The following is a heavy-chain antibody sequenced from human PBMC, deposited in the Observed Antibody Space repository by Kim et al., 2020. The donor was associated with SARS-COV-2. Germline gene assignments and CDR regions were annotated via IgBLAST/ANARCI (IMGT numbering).Heavy chain of an antibody. Sequence: SETLSLTCTVSGGSISSSSYYWGWIRQPPGKGLEWIGSIYYSGSTYYNPSLKSRVTISVDTSKNQFSLKLSSVTAADTAVYYCARHLTGGWLQLERTFDYWGQGTLVTVSS. V-gene: IGHV4-39*01. J-gene: IGHJ4*02. D-gene: IGHD5-12*01. CDR3: ARHLTGGWLQLERTFDY. CDR2: IYYSGST. CDR1: GGSISSSSYY.